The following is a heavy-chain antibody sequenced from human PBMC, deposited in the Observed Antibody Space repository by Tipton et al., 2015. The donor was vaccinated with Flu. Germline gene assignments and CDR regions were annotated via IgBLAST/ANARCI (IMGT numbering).Heavy chain of an antibody. CDR2: IYYSGST. CDR1: GGSISSSSYY. D-gene: IGHD1-26*01. V-gene: IGHV4-39*07. CDR3: ARVGSGSYFHYYYGMDV. Sequence: TLSLTCTVSGGSISSSSYYWGWIRQPPGKGLEWIGSIYYSGSTYYNPSLKSRVTISVDTSKNQFSLKLSSVTAADTAVYYCARVGSGSYFHYYYGMDVWGQGTTATVSS. J-gene: IGHJ6*02.